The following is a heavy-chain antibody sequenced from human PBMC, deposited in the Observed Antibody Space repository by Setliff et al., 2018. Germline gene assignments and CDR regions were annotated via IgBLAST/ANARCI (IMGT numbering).Heavy chain of an antibody. CDR1: GGSFSYYY. D-gene: IGHD3-22*01. CDR3: ARGADYHDTSGYSH. J-gene: IGHJ4*02. V-gene: IGHV4-34*01. Sequence: ETLSLTCAVYGGSFSYYYWTWIRQPPGKGLEWIGEINHSGSTNYNPSLKSRVTISVDTSKNQFSLKVNPVTAADTAVYYCARGADYHDTSGYSHWGQGTLVTVSS. CDR2: INHSGST.